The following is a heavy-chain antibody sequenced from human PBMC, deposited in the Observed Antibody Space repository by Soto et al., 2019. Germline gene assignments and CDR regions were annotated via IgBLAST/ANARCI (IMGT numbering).Heavy chain of an antibody. J-gene: IGHJ6*03. Sequence: GGSLRLSCAASGFTFSSYGMHWVRQAPGKGLEWVAVIWYDGSNKYYADSVKGRFTISRDNSKNTLYLQMNSLRAEDTDVYYCARDPSSNLGYYYYYMDVWGKGTTVTVSS. CDR2: IWYDGSNK. V-gene: IGHV3-33*01. D-gene: IGHD3-16*01. CDR3: ARDPSSNLGYYYYYMDV. CDR1: GFTFSSYG.